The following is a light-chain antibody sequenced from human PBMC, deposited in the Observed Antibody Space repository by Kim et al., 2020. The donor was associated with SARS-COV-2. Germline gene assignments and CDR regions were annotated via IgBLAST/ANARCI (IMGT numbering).Light chain of an antibody. CDR2: LGS. V-gene: IGKV2-28*01. CDR1: QSLLHSNGYNY. J-gene: IGKJ1*01. CDR3: MQALQTPPWT. Sequence: DIEMTQSPLSLPVTPGEPASISCRSSQSLLHSNGYNYLDWYLQKPGQSSQLLIYLGSNRASGVPDRFSGGGSGTDFTLKISRVEAEDVGVYYCMQALQTPPWTFGQGTKVDIK.